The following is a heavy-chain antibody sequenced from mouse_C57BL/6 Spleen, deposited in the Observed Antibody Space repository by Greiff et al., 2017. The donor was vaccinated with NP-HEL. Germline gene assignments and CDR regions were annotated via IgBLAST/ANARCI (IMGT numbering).Heavy chain of an antibody. D-gene: IGHD1-1*01. Sequence: EVQLQESEGGLVQPGSSMKLSCTASGFTFSDYYMARVRQVPEKGLEWVANINYDGSSTYYLDSLKSRFIISRDNAKNILYLQMSSLKSEDTATYYCARDGYGSSLDYWGQGTTLTVSS. V-gene: IGHV5-16*01. CDR2: INYDGSST. J-gene: IGHJ2*01. CDR1: GFTFSDYY. CDR3: ARDGYGSSLDY.